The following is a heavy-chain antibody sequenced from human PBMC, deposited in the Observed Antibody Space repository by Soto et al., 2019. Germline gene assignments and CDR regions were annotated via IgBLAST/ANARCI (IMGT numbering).Heavy chain of an antibody. J-gene: IGHJ4*02. D-gene: IGHD5-12*01. CDR2: ITGSDGRT. CDR1: GFTFATYT. CDR3: AKNSAATIRVGFDY. V-gene: IGHV3-23*01. Sequence: EVQLLESGGGLVQPGGSLRLSCAASGFTFATYTMNWVRQTPGKGLEWVSAITGSDGRTYYADSVKGRFTISRDNSKNTLYLQMNSMGAEDTAVYYCAKNSAATIRVGFDYWGQGTLVTVSS.